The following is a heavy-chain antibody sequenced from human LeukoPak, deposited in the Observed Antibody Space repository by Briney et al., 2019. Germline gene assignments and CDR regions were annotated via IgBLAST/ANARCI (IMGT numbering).Heavy chain of an antibody. CDR3: ARRGLVVVPL. D-gene: IGHD2-21*01. CDR1: GGSVITTSSY. CDR2: IYYGGST. J-gene: IGHJ4*02. V-gene: IGHV4-39*01. Sequence: PSETLSLTCTVSGGSVITTSSYWVWVRLPPGKGLEWVGCIYYGGSTHYNPSLKSRLTISVDTSKNQFSLKLTSVTAADTAVYYCARRGLVVVPLWGQGILVTVSS.